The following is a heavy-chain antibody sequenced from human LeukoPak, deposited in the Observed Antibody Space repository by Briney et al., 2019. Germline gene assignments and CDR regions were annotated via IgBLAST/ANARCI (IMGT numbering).Heavy chain of an antibody. CDR1: GGSLSSGNYQ. CDR3: LRDQDCSGGDCQVC. D-gene: IGHD2-15*01. Sequence: SETLSLTCTVSGGSLSSGNYQWGWIRQPPGKGLEWIALISHSGTTYYNPSLKSRDTQSVDTSKNQFSLKLNSVTAADTAVYYCLRDQDCSGGDCQVCWGQGTLVTVSS. V-gene: IGHV4-39*02. CDR2: ISHSGTT. J-gene: IGHJ4*02.